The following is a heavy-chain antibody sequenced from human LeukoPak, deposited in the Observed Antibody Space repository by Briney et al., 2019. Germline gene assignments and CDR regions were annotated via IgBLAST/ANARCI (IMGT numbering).Heavy chain of an antibody. V-gene: IGHV1-8*01. J-gene: IGHJ6*03. CDR3: ARGLGQQLVRDYYYYMDV. Sequence: ASVKVSCKASGYTFTSYDINWVRQATGQGLEWMGWMNPNSGNTGYAQKFQGRVTMTRNTSISTAYMELSSLRSEDTAVYYCARGLGQQLVRDYYYYMDVWGKGTTVTVSS. CDR1: GYTFTSYD. D-gene: IGHD6-13*01. CDR2: MNPNSGNT.